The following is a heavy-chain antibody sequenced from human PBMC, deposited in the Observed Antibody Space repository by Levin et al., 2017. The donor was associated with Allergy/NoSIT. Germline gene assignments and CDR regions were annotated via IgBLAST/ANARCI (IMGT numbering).Heavy chain of an antibody. CDR1: GFTFSSYS. Sequence: GESLKISCAASGFTFSSYSMNWVRQAPGKGLEWVSSISSSSSYIYYADSVKGRFTISRDNAKNSLYLQMNSLRAEDTAVYYCARDATDYDYVWGSYRSLDYWGQGTLVTVSS. CDR2: ISSSSSYI. CDR3: ARDATDYDYVWGSYRSLDY. D-gene: IGHD3-16*02. J-gene: IGHJ4*02. V-gene: IGHV3-21*01.